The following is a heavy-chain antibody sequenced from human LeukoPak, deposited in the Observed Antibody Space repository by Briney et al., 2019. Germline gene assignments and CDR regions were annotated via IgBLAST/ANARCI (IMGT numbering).Heavy chain of an antibody. CDR2: IYYSGST. D-gene: IGHD6-19*01. Sequence: SETLSLTCAVYGGSFSGYYWSWIRQPPGKGLEWIGSIYYSGSTYYNPSLKSRVTISVDTSKNQFSLKLSSVTAADTAVYYCARRQIAVADYFDYWGQGTLVTVSS. V-gene: IGHV4-34*01. CDR1: GGSFSGYY. J-gene: IGHJ4*02. CDR3: ARRQIAVADYFDY.